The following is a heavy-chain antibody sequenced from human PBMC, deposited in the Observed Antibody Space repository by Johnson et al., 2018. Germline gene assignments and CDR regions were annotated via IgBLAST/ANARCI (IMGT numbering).Heavy chain of an antibody. CDR2: ISYDGSNE. CDR1: GFTFTNFA. CDR3: ARDQRSYGSGTYYNPFGGAQN. D-gene: IGHD3-10*01. J-gene: IGHJ1*01. Sequence: VQLVESGGGVVQPGRSLRLSCAASGFTFTNFAIHWVRQAPGKGLEWVAVISYDGSNEFYAASVKGRFTISRDNSKNTLYLQMNSLRPEDTAVYYCARDQRSYGSGTYYNPFGGAQNWGQGTLVTVSS. V-gene: IGHV3-30-3*01.